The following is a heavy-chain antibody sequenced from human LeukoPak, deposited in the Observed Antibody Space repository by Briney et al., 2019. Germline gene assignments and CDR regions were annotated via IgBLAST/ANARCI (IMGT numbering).Heavy chain of an antibody. V-gene: IGHV3-7*05. CDR1: GFTFSNAW. J-gene: IGHJ4*02. CDR3: ARVPYGNFGLFDY. D-gene: IGHD4-11*01. CDR2: INQDESAK. Sequence: GGSLRLSCAVSGFTFSNAWMTWVRQAPGKGLQWVATINQDESAKYYVDSVKGRFTISRDNAKNSLSLQMNSLRAEDTAVYYCARVPYGNFGLFDYWGQGSLVTVSS.